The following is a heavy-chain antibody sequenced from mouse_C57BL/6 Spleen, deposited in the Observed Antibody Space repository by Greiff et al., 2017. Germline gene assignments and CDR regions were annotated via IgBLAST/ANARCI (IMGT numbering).Heavy chain of an antibody. Sequence: EVKLQQSGAELVKPGASVKLSCTASGFNIKDYYMHWVKQRTEQGLEWIGRIDPEDGETKYAPKFQGKATITADTSSNTAYMQLSSLTSEDTAVYYCARHDGNYGGYFDVWGTGTTVTVSS. D-gene: IGHD2-1*01. J-gene: IGHJ1*03. CDR2: IDPEDGET. CDR1: GFNIKDYY. V-gene: IGHV14-2*01. CDR3: ARHDGNYGGYFDV.